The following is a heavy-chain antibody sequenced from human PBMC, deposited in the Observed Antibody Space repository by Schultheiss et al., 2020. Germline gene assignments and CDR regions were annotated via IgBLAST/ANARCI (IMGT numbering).Heavy chain of an antibody. Sequence: GGSLRLSCAASGFTFSSYSMNWVRQAPGKGLEWVSYISSSSSTIYYADSVKGRFTISRDNSENTLYLQMNSLRAEDTAVYYCARDWMNYFDYWGQGTLVTVSS. J-gene: IGHJ4*02. V-gene: IGHV3-48*01. CDR1: GFTFSSYS. CDR2: ISSSSSTI. CDR3: ARDWMNYFDY. D-gene: IGHD2-2*03.